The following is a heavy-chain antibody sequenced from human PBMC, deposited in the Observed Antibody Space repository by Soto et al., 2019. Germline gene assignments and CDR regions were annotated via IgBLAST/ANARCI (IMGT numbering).Heavy chain of an antibody. Sequence: QVQLQESGPGLVKPSETLSLTCTVSGGSISSYYWSWIRQPAGKGLEWIGRIYTSGSTNYNPSLKSRVTMSVDTSKNQFSRKLSSVTAADTAVYYCARALCSGGSCYPNNWFDPWGQGTLVAVSS. V-gene: IGHV4-4*07. CDR1: GGSISSYY. CDR3: ARALCSGGSCYPNNWFDP. J-gene: IGHJ5*02. D-gene: IGHD2-15*01. CDR2: IYTSGST.